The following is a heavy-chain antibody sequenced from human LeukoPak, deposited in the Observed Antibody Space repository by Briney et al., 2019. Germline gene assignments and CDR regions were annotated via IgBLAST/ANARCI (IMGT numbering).Heavy chain of an antibody. J-gene: IGHJ4*02. CDR3: ARYSSSSYYYFDY. Sequence: GASVKVSCKASGYTFTGYYMHWVRQAPGQGLEWMGWINPNSGGTNYAQKFQGRVTMTRDTSISTAYMELTSLRSEDTAVHYCARYSSSSYYYFDYWGQGTLVTVSS. CDR2: INPNSGGT. CDR1: GYTFTGYY. D-gene: IGHD6-13*01. V-gene: IGHV1-2*02.